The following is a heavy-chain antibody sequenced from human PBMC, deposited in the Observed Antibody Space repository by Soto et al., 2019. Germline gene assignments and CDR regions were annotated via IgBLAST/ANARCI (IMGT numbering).Heavy chain of an antibody. CDR2: ISYDGSNK. CDR1: GFTFSSYG. CDR3: AKDGEEYSSSLSWFDP. V-gene: IGHV3-30*18. D-gene: IGHD6-6*01. Sequence: GGSLRLSCAASGFTFSSYGMHWVRQAPGKGLEWVAVISYDGSNKYYADSVKGRFTISRDNSKNTLYLQMNSLRAEDTAVYYCAKDGEEYSSSLSWFDPWGQGTLVTVSS. J-gene: IGHJ5*02.